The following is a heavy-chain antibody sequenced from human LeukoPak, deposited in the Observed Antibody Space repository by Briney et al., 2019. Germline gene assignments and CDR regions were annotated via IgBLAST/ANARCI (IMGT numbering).Heavy chain of an antibody. J-gene: IGHJ3*02. D-gene: IGHD4-23*01. Sequence: PSDTLSLTCTVSGGSISGYYWTWIRQPPGKGLEWIGYIHYSGRTNYNPSLKSRVTISVDTSKNQFSLKLSSVTAADTAVYYCARRTVVTLGAFDIWGQGTMVTVSS. CDR3: ARRTVVTLGAFDI. CDR2: IHYSGRT. CDR1: GGSISGYY. V-gene: IGHV4-59*08.